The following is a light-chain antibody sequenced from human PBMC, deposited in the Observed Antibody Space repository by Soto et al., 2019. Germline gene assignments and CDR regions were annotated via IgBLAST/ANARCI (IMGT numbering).Light chain of an antibody. CDR3: CSYAGSITYV. J-gene: IGLJ1*01. Sequence: QSALTQPASVSGSPGQSITISCTGTSSDVGSDNLVSWYQQHPGKAPKFIIYEVSQRPAGVSNRFSGSKSGNTAYLTISGLQAEDEADYYCCSYAGSITYVFGTGTKVTVL. CDR2: EVS. CDR1: SSDVGSDNL. V-gene: IGLV2-23*02.